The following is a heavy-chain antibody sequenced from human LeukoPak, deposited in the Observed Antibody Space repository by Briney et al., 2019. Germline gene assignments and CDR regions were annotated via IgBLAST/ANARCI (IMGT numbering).Heavy chain of an antibody. CDR2: IWYDGSNK. CDR3: ASPGSIAARGAFDI. J-gene: IGHJ3*02. D-gene: IGHD6-6*01. Sequence: PGGSLRLSCAASGFTFSSYGMHWVRQAPGKGLEWVAVIWYDGSNKYYADSVKGRFTISRDNSKNTLYLQMNSLRAEDTAVYYCASPGSIAARGAFDIWGQGTMVTVSS. V-gene: IGHV3-33*01. CDR1: GFTFSSYG.